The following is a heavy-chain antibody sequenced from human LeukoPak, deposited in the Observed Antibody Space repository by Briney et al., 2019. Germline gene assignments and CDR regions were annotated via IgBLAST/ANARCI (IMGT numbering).Heavy chain of an antibody. J-gene: IGHJ4*02. V-gene: IGHV3-23*01. Sequence: PGGSLTLSCTASGFTSGFTFSDYAMSWVRRSPGKGLEWVSHISGGGEFTYYADSVKGRFTISRDNAKNSLYLQMNSLRAEDTAVYYCARDPHGNSGYQDYWGQGTLVTVSS. D-gene: IGHD5-12*01. CDR3: ARDPHGNSGYQDY. CDR2: ISGGGEFT. CDR1: GFTFSDYA.